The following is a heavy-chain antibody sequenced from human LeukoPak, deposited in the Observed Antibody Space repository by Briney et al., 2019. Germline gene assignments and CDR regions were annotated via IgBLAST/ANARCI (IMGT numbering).Heavy chain of an antibody. Sequence: SETLSLTCTVSGGSISSGGYYWSWIRQHPGKGLEWIGYIYYSGSTYYNPSLKSRVTISVDTSKNQFSLKLSSETAADTAVYYCARGDLRRNFDYWGQGTLVTVSS. CDR1: GGSISSGGYY. J-gene: IGHJ4*02. CDR3: ARGDLRRNFDY. CDR2: IYYSGST. D-gene: IGHD1-14*01. V-gene: IGHV4-31*03.